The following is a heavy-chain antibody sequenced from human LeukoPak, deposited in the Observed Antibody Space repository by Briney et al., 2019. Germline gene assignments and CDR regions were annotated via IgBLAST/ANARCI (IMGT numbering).Heavy chain of an antibody. J-gene: IGHJ6*02. V-gene: IGHV1-3*01. CDR2: INAGNGNT. CDR3: ARVGDGRVRWLQLPAGYYYYGMDV. Sequence: GASVKVSCKASGYTFTSYAMHWVRQAPGQRLEWMGWINAGNGNTKYSQKFQGRVTITRDTSASTAYMELSSLRSEDTAVYYCARVGDGRVRWLQLPAGYYYYGMDVWGQGTTVTVSS. D-gene: IGHD5-24*01. CDR1: GYTFTSYA.